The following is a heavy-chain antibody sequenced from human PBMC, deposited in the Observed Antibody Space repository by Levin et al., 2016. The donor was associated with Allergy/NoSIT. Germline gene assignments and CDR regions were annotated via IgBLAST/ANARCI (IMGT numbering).Heavy chain of an antibody. V-gene: IGHV4-34*01. CDR3: ARLRGLESSSWYLVGGPLDY. J-gene: IGHJ4*02. Sequence: SETLSLTCAVYGGSFSGYYWSWIRQPPGKGLEWIGEINHSGSTNYNPSLKSRVTISVDTSKNQFSLKLSSVTAADTAVYYCARLRGLESSSWYLVGGPLDYWGQGTLVTVSS. D-gene: IGHD6-13*01. CDR1: GGSFSGYY. CDR2: INHSGST.